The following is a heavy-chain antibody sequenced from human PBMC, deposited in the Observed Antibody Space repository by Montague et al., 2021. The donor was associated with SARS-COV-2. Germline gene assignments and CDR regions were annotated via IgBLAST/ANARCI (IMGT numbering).Heavy chain of an antibody. D-gene: IGHD6-19*01. CDR2: SYYRSKWYS. CDR3: VRYSGWFYFDF. J-gene: IGHJ4*02. Sequence: CAISGDSVSSNSVAWSWIRQSPSIGLEWLGMSYYRSKWYSDYAPSVRGRLTVNPDASKNEFSLELNCVTPEDTAVYYCVRYSGWFYFDFWGQGTLVTVSS. CDR1: GDSVSSNSVA. V-gene: IGHV6-1*01.